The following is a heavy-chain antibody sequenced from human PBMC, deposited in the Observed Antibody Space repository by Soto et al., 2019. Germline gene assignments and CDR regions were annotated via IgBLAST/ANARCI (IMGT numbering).Heavy chain of an antibody. V-gene: IGHV3-23*01. CDR2: ISDNGGST. CDR3: AKDAKWYDSTANDDFDS. D-gene: IGHD3-22*01. J-gene: IGHJ3*02. Sequence: PGGAMRLSCAASGFTFSSYGMSWVRQAPGKGLEWVSTISDNGGSTYYADSVKGRFTISRDYSKNTLYLQMNSLRAEDTAVYYCAKDAKWYDSTANDDFDSWGQGTMVTVSS. CDR1: GFTFSSYG.